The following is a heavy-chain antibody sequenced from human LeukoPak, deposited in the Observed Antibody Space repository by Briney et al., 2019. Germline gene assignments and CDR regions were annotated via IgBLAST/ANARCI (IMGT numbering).Heavy chain of an antibody. D-gene: IGHD3-22*01. Sequence: KPSETLSLTCTVSGGSISSYYWSWIRQPPGKGLEWIGYIYYSGSTNYNPSLKSRVTISVDTSKNQFSLKLSSVPAADTAVYYCARSYYDSSGLFDYWGQGTLVTVSS. CDR3: ARSYYDSSGLFDY. CDR1: GGSISSYY. CDR2: IYYSGST. V-gene: IGHV4-59*01. J-gene: IGHJ4*02.